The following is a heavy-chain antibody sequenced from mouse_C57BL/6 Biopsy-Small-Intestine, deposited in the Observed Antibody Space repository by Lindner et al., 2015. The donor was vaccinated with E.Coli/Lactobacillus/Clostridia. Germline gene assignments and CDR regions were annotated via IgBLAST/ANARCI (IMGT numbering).Heavy chain of an antibody. D-gene: IGHD4-1*01. J-gene: IGHJ4*01. CDR2: IYPRSDNT. CDR1: GYTFTSYG. V-gene: IGHV1-81*01. Sequence: VQLQESGAELARPGASVKLSCEASGYTFTSYGISWVKQRTGQGLEWIGEIYPRSDNTYYNEIFKGKATLTADKSSSTAYMELRSLTSEDSAVYFCARWVAGNAMDYWGQGTSVTVSS. CDR3: ARWVAGNAMDY.